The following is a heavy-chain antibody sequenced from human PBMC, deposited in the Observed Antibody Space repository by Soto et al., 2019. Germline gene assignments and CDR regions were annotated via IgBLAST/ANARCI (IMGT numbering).Heavy chain of an antibody. V-gene: IGHV3-30*18. D-gene: IGHD5-18*01. CDR3: AKGSDTAMAGY. CDR2: ISYDGSNK. CDR1: GFTFSSYG. J-gene: IGHJ4*02. Sequence: GSLRLSCAASGFTFSSYGMHWGRQAPCKGLEWVAVISYDGSNKYYADSVKGRFTISRDSSKNTLYLQMNSLRAEDTAVYYCAKGSDTAMAGYWGQGTLVTVSS.